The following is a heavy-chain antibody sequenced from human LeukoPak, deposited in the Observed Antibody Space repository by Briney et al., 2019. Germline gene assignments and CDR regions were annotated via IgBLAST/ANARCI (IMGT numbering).Heavy chain of an antibody. CDR1: SYGFTSYW. J-gene: IGHJ3*02. D-gene: IGHD3-10*01. Sequence: GAALKFSSKGSSYGFTSYWIGWLRQMPAKGREWRGRIYPGGSDTRYSPSFQSQVTISADKSINTSYLQWSSLNAADTARYYCAVRGHLGAFDIWGKGTMVTVSS. CDR2: IYPGGSDT. V-gene: IGHV5-51*03. CDR3: AVRGHLGAFDI.